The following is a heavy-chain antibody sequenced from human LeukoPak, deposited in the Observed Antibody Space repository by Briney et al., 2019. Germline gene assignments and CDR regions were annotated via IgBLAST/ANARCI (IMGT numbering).Heavy chain of an antibody. D-gene: IGHD5-18*01. J-gene: IGHJ4*02. CDR1: GFTFSSYG. CDR3: AKGRGDSYGDPVDF. CDR2: IRYDGSNK. V-gene: IGHV3-30*02. Sequence: GGSLRLSCAASGFTFSSYGMHWVRQAPGKGLEWVAFIRYDGSNKYYADSVKGRFTITRDNSRNTLYLQMNSLRAEDTAVYYCAKGRGDSYGDPVDFWGQGTLVTDSS.